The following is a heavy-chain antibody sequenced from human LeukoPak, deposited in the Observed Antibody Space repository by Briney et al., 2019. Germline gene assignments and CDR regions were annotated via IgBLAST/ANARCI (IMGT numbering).Heavy chain of an antibody. Sequence: PGGSLRLSCAASGFTFRDAWMSWVRQAPGKGLEWVGRMKNTGSGWTSDYAAPVKGRFTISRDDSKSTLYLHMNSLRAEDTAVFYCAKPPEGWGMVREIVVDLWGQGTMVTVSS. J-gene: IGHJ3*01. CDR1: GFTFRDAW. V-gene: IGHV3-15*01. CDR3: AKPPEGWGMVREIVVDL. D-gene: IGHD3-10*01. CDR2: MKNTGSGWTS.